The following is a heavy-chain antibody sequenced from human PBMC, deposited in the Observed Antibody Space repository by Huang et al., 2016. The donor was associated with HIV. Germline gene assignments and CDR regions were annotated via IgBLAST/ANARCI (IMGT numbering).Heavy chain of an antibody. J-gene: IGHJ3*02. CDR3: ARPRRTEYGDPWDAFDI. Sequence: ELQLVQSGAEVKKPGESLTIACKGSGYSFNNYWGAWVRQMPGKGLEGMARIYPGDSDSRYSPSCQGQVSISADKSINTVYLHGGSLKASDTSTYYCARPRRTEYGDPWDAFDIWGQGTMVTVSS. V-gene: IGHV5-51*01. D-gene: IGHD4-17*01. CDR1: GYSFNNYW. CDR2: IYPGDSDS.